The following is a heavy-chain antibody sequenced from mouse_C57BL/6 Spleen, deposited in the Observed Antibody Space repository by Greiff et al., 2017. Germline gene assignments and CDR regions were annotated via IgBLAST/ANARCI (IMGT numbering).Heavy chain of an antibody. V-gene: IGHV1-80*01. D-gene: IGHD1-1*01. Sequence: QVQLQQSGAELVKPGASVKISCKASGYAFSSYWMNWVKQRPGKGLEWIGQIYPGDGDTNYNGKFTGKATMTADKSSSTAYMQLSSLTSEDSAVYFCAREWNGSSLPAWFAYWGQGTLVTVSA. J-gene: IGHJ3*01. CDR2: IYPGDGDT. CDR1: GYAFSSYW. CDR3: AREWNGSSLPAWFAY.